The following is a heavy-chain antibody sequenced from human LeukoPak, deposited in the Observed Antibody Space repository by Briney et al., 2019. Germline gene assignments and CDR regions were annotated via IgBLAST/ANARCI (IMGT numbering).Heavy chain of an antibody. CDR1: GASISSYF. Sequence: SETLSLTCTVSGASISSYFWCWIRQPAGKGLEWIGRIYTSGSSNYNPSLKSRVTISLDKSKNQFSLELSSVTAADTAVYYCARDLRHAEFDYWGQGTLVTVSS. V-gene: IGHV4-4*07. CDR2: IYTSGSS. CDR3: ARDLRHAEFDY. J-gene: IGHJ4*02.